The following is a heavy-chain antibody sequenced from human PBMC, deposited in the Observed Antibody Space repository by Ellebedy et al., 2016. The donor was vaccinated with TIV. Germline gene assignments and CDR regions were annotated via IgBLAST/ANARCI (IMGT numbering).Heavy chain of an antibody. CDR1: GVSVTSSGDY. J-gene: IGHJ4*02. D-gene: IGHD3-16*02. CDR2: MYYSAST. Sequence: LRLSXAVTGVSVTSSGDYWSWIRQHPGRGLEWLANMYYSASTYYNPSLKSRINISVDRSKNQFSLKLSSVTAADTAVYYCAREPTGLGKASLYSFDYWGQGALVTVSS. CDR3: AREPTGLGKASLYSFDY. V-gene: IGHV4-31*11.